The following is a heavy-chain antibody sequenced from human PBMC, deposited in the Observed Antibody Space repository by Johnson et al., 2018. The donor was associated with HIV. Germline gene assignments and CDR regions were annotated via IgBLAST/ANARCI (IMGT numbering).Heavy chain of an antibody. D-gene: IGHD4-17*01. CDR1: GFTFSGYA. J-gene: IGHJ3*02. CDR2: ISYDGSNK. CDR3: ARGMTTVTSHDAFDI. V-gene: IGHV3-30*04. Sequence: QMLLVESGGGLVQPGGSLKLSCAASGFTFSGYAMHWVRQAPGKWLEWVAVISYDGSNKYYADSVKGRFTISRDNSKNTLYLQMNSLRAEDTAVYYCARGMTTVTSHDAFDIWGQGTMVTVSS.